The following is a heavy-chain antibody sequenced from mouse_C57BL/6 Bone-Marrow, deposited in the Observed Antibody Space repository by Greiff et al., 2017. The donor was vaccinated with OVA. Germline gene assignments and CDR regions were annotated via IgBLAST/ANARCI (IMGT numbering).Heavy chain of an antibody. D-gene: IGHD1-1*02. V-gene: IGHV7-1*01. CDR2: SRNKANDYTT. CDR3: ARDGDYSWFAY. Sequence: EVMLVESGGGLVQSGRSLRLSCATSGFTFSDFYMEWVRQAPGKGLEWIAASRNKANDYTTEYSASVKGRFIVSRDTSQSILYLQMNALRAEDTAIYYCARDGDYSWFAYWGQGTLVTVSA. J-gene: IGHJ3*01. CDR1: GFTFSDFY.